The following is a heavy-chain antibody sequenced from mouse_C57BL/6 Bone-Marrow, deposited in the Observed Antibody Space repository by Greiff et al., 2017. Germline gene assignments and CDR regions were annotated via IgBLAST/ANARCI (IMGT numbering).Heavy chain of an antibody. D-gene: IGHD2-2*01. CDR2: IYPRSGNT. CDR3: ARRGDGYD. CDR1: GYTFTSYG. Sequence: VQVVESGAELARPGASVKLSCKASGYTFTSYGISWVKQRTGQGLEWIGEIYPRSGNTYYNEKFKGKATLTADKSSSTAYRELRSLTSEDSAVYFCARRGDGYDWGQGTLVTVSA. V-gene: IGHV1-81*01. J-gene: IGHJ3*01.